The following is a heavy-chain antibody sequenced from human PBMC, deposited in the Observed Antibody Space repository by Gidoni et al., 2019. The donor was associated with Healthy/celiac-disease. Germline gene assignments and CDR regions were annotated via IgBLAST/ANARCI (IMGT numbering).Heavy chain of an antibody. Sequence: QVQLQESGPGLVKPSQTLSLHCTVSGGSIRSGGYYLSWVRPHPGKGLEWIGYIYYSGSTYYNPSLKSRVTISVDTSKNQFSLKLSSVTAADTAVYYCARGVIKDFQLGDIVVVPAAMSAFDIWGQGTMVTVSS. D-gene: IGHD2-2*01. CDR3: ARGVIKDFQLGDIVVVPAAMSAFDI. J-gene: IGHJ3*02. CDR1: GGSIRSGGYY. CDR2: IYYSGST. V-gene: IGHV4-31*03.